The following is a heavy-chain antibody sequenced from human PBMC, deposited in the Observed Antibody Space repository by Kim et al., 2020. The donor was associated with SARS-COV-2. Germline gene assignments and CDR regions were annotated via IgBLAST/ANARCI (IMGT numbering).Heavy chain of an antibody. J-gene: IGHJ4*02. CDR3: ARVGRIKRTPNSGYGEIDY. Sequence: ASVKVSCKASGYTFTSYYMHWVRQAPGQGLEWMGIINPSGGSTSYAQKFQGRVTMTRDTSTSTVYMELSSLRSEDTAVYYCARVGRIKRTPNSGYGEIDYWGQGTLVTVSS. V-gene: IGHV1-46*01. CDR1: GYTFTSYY. D-gene: IGHD5-12*01. CDR2: INPSGGST.